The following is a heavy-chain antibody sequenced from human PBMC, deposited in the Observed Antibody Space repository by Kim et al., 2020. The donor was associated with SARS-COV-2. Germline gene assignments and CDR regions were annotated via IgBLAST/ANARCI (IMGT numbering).Heavy chain of an antibody. V-gene: IGHV3-11*06. D-gene: IGHD3-22*01. Sequence: GRFTISRDNAKNSLYLQMNSLRAEDTAVYYCASRLLTYYYDSSGPGAFDIWGQGTMVTVSS. J-gene: IGHJ3*02. CDR3: ASRLLTYYYDSSGPGAFDI.